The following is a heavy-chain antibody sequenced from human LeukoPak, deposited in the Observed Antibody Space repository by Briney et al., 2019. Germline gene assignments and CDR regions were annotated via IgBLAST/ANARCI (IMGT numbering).Heavy chain of an antibody. Sequence: PGGSLRLSCAASGFTFSDYYMSWVRQAPGKGLEWVSYISSSGSTIYYADSVKGRFTISRDNAKNSLYLQMSSLRAEDTAVYYCAKDLEEFCSGGSCSLFDYWGQGTLVTVSS. D-gene: IGHD2-15*01. CDR1: GFTFSDYY. V-gene: IGHV3-11*04. CDR2: ISSSGSTI. J-gene: IGHJ4*02. CDR3: AKDLEEFCSGGSCSLFDY.